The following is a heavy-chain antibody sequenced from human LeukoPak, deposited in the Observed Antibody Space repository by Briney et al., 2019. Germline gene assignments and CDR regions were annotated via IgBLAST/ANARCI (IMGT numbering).Heavy chain of an antibody. V-gene: IGHV3-11*01. Sequence: GGSLRLSCAASGFTFSDYYMSWIRQAPGKGLEWVSYISSSGSTIYYADSVKGRFTISRDNAKNSLYLQMNSLRAEDTAVYYCARATFAARTRMTTETPTDYWGQGTLVTVSS. J-gene: IGHJ4*02. CDR1: GFTFSDYY. CDR2: ISSSGSTI. CDR3: ARATFAARTRMTTETPTDY. D-gene: IGHD4-11*01.